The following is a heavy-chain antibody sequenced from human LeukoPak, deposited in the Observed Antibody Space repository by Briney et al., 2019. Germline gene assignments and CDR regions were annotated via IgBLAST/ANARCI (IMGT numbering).Heavy chain of an antibody. Sequence: GGSLRLSCAASGFTFSSYAMSWVRQAPGQGLEWVSAISGSGDSTYYGDSVKGRFTISRDNSKNTLYLQMNSLRAEDTAVYYCAKTRPLDSSSWSHGDYWGQGTLVTVSS. V-gene: IGHV3-23*01. J-gene: IGHJ4*02. CDR3: AKTRPLDSSSWSHGDY. CDR1: GFTFSSYA. D-gene: IGHD6-13*01. CDR2: ISGSGDST.